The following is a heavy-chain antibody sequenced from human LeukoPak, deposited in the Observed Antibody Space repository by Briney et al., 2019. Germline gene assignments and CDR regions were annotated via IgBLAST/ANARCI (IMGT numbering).Heavy chain of an antibody. V-gene: IGHV3-21*01. CDR2: IGTAGNYI. Sequence: GGSLRLSCAASGFTFSDYTMNWVRQAPGMGLEWLSSIGTAGNYIFYADSVQGRFTISRDNANDSLYLEMKSLRVEDTATYYCATNLFCASASCLWGQGTLVTVSS. J-gene: IGHJ4*02. CDR1: GFTFSDYT. CDR3: ATNLFCASASCL. D-gene: IGHD2-2*01.